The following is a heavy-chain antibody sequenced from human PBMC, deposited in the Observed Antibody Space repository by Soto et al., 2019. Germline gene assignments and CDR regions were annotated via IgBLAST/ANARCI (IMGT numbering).Heavy chain of an antibody. Sequence: PGGSLRLSCEASGFTFSGFDMHWVRQPTGKGLEWVSTIGTAGDTYYAVSAKGRFTISRDNAKNSLSLQMNSLRAGDTAVYFCARGQEVGAHFFDSWGQGIQVTVSS. CDR2: IGTAGDT. V-gene: IGHV3-13*01. J-gene: IGHJ4*02. CDR1: GFTFSGFD. CDR3: ARGQEVGAHFFDS. D-gene: IGHD2-15*01.